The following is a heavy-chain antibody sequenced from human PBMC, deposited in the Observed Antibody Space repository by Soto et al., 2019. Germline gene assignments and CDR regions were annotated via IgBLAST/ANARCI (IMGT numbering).Heavy chain of an antibody. CDR2: IYYSGST. Sequence: PSETLSLTCTVSGGSISSGGYYWSWIRQHPGKGLEWIGYIYYSGSTYYNPSLKSRVTISVDTSKNQFSLKLSSVTAADTAAYICARFEGVFYCMTRRQPLGIDFWGQGTLVTVSS. D-gene: IGHD2-15*01. CDR3: ARFEGVFYCMTRRQPLGIDF. V-gene: IGHV4-31*03. J-gene: IGHJ4*02. CDR1: GGSISSGGYY.